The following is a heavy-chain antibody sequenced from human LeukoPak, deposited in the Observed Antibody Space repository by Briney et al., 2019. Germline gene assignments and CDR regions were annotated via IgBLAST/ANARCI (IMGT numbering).Heavy chain of an antibody. CDR2: FTGSGGST. CDR1: GFTFSNYA. D-gene: IGHD4-11*01. J-gene: IGHJ3*02. Sequence: QPGGSLRLSCAASGFTFSNYAMNWVRQAPGKGLEWVSAFTGSGGSTYYADSVKGRFAMSRDNAKSSLYLQMTSLRAEDTAVYYCARPYSRHDDAFDIWGQGTMVTVSS. CDR3: ARPYSRHDDAFDI. V-gene: IGHV3-23*01.